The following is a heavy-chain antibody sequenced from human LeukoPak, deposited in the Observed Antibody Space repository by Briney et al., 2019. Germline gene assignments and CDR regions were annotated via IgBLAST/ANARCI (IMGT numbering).Heavy chain of an antibody. CDR2: LRSDTNSP. CDR3: ARGLRQAGLAPLEF. J-gene: IGHJ4*02. D-gene: IGHD3-10*01. CDR1: GFSVSLYG. V-gene: IGHV3-30*02. Sequence: GESLRLSCAASGFSVSLYGMHWVRHAPGKGLEWVAFLRSDTNSPHYALSVKGRFAISRDTSKDTLNLQMRSLRVEDTALYYCARGLRQAGLAPLEFWGQGTQVIVSS.